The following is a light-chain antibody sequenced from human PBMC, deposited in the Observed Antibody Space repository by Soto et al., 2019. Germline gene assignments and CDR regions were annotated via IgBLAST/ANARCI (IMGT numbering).Light chain of an antibody. CDR1: SSDVGGYNY. J-gene: IGLJ1*01. CDR3: TSKTSSITYV. CDR2: EVS. Sequence: QSVLTQPASVSGSPGQSITISCTGTSSDVGGYNYVSWYQQHPGKAPKLMIYEVSNRPSGVSNRFSGSKSGNTASLTISGLQAEDEADYYCTSKTSSITYVVGTGTKVPS. V-gene: IGLV2-14*01.